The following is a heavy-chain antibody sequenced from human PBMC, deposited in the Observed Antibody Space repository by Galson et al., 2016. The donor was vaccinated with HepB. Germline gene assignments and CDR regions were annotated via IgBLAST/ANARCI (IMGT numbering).Heavy chain of an antibody. CDR1: GGSIGNSAYC. CDR3: ARHSGSNWYDVLGY. V-gene: IGHV4-39*01. D-gene: IGHD6-13*01. J-gene: IGHJ4*02. Sequence: LSLTCTVSGGSIGNSAYCWAWIRRPPGKGLEWIGSISYSGSTYYNPSLKSRVTISVGTSKNQFSLTLSSVTAADTALYYCARHSGSNWYDVLGYWGPGTLVTVSS. CDR2: ISYSGST.